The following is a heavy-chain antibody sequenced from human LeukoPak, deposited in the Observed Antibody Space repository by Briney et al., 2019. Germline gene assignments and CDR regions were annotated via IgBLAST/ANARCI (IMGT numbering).Heavy chain of an antibody. J-gene: IGHJ6*03. CDR1: DDSITMYY. CDR3: ARGRVSSSTWYSTYYYFFYMDF. Sequence: PSETLSLTCTVSDDSITMYYWTWIRQPPGKGLEWIGYVDHTGSTRFNPSLNGRVSISRDTSNNFFSLRLRSVTAADTAVYFCARGRVSSSTWYSTYYYFFYMDFWGKGTTVTVSS. CDR2: VDHTGST. V-gene: IGHV4-59*01. D-gene: IGHD4-11*01.